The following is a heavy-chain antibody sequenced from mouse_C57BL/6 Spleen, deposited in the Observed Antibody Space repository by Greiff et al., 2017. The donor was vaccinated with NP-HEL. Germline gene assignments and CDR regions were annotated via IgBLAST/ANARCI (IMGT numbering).Heavy chain of an antibody. CDR1: GYTFTDYY. J-gene: IGHJ1*03. V-gene: IGHV1-19*01. D-gene: IGHD2-3*01. CDR3: ARSGVDDGYYGYFDV. Sequence: VQLKESGPVLVKPGASVKMSCKASGYTFTDYYMNWVKQSHGKSLEWIGVINPYNGGTSYNQKFKGKATLTVDKSSSTAYMELNSLTSEDSAVYYCARSGVDDGYYGYFDVWGTGTTVTVSS. CDR2: INPYNGGT.